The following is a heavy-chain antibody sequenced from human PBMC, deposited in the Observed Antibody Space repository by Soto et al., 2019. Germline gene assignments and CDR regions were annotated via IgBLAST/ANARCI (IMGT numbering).Heavy chain of an antibody. Sequence: GGSLRLSCVVSGFTFNTYAMSWVRQAPGKGLEWVSTVSGSGASRYYADSVKGRFTISRDNSKNTLYLQMNSLRAEDTAVYYCAKGADTDAAPYYYGMDVWGQGTTVTVSS. D-gene: IGHD5-18*01. CDR3: AKGADTDAAPYYYGMDV. CDR2: VSGSGASR. CDR1: GFTFNTYA. V-gene: IGHV3-23*01. J-gene: IGHJ6*02.